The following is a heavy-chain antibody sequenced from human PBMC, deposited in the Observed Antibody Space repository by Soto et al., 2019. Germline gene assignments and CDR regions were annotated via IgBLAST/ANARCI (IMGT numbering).Heavy chain of an antibody. J-gene: IGHJ5*02. Sequence: PGGSLRLSCAASGFTISSNYMSWVRQAPGKGLEWVSVIYSGGSTYYADSVKGRFTISRDNSKNTLYLQMNSLRAEDTAVYYCARDGYSYGYRAGFDPWGQGTQVTVSS. CDR2: IYSGGST. D-gene: IGHD5-18*01. CDR1: GFTISSNY. V-gene: IGHV3-53*01. CDR3: ARDGYSYGYRAGFDP.